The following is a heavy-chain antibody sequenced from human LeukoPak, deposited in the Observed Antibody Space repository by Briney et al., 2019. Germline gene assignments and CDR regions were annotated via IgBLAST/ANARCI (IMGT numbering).Heavy chain of an antibody. CDR2: ISPSSSET. J-gene: IGHJ4*02. D-gene: IGHD6-13*01. V-gene: IGHV5-51*01. CDR1: GYSFSNNW. CDR3: ARLVSGSWAENFDF. Sequence: GESLKISCKASGYSFSNNWIGWVRQMPGKGLGWMGIISPSSSETRYSPSFQGQVTISVDRSTNTAYLQWSSLKASDTAMYYCARLVSGSWAENFDFWGQGTLVTVFS.